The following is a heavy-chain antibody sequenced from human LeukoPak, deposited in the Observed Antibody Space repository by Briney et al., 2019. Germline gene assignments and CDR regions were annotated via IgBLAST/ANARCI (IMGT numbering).Heavy chain of an antibody. J-gene: IGHJ3*02. CDR2: ISGSGGST. Sequence: GGSLRLSCAASGFTFSSYAMSWVRQAPGKGLEWVSAISGSGGSTYYADSVKGRFTISRDNSKNTLYLQMNSLRAEDTAVYYCANGRDGYNSPLGAFDIWGQGTMVTVSS. CDR1: GFTFSSYA. CDR3: ANGRDGYNSPLGAFDI. D-gene: IGHD5-24*01. V-gene: IGHV3-23*01.